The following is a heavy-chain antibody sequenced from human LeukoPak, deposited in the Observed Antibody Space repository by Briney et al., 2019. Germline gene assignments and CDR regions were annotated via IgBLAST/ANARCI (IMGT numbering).Heavy chain of an antibody. Sequence: PSETLSLTCTVSGGSISSYYWSWIRQPPGKGLEWIGYIYYSGSTNYNPSLKSRVTISVDTSENQFSLKLSSVTAADTAVYYCAGVVVAAYHREYYFDYWGQGTLVTVSS. CDR2: IYYSGST. V-gene: IGHV4-59*01. CDR1: GGSISSYY. D-gene: IGHD2-15*01. CDR3: AGVVVAAYHREYYFDY. J-gene: IGHJ4*02.